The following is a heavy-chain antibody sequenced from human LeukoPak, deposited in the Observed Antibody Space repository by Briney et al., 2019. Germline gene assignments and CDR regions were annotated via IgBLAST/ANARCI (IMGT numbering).Heavy chain of an antibody. D-gene: IGHD2-21*01. CDR2: ISYDGSNK. J-gene: IGHJ6*03. CDR3: ARDALPVDYYYYYMDV. Sequence: PGGSLRLSCAASGFTITTNYMHWVRQAPGKGLEWVAVISYDGSNKYYADSVKGRFTISRDNSKNTLYLQMNSLRAEDTAVYYCARDALPVDYYYYYMDVWGKGTTVTVSS. V-gene: IGHV3-30-3*01. CDR1: GFTITTNY.